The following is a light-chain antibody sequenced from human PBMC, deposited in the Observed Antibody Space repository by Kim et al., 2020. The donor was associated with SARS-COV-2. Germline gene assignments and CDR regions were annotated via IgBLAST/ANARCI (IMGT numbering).Light chain of an antibody. CDR1: SSDIGGHEY. V-gene: IGLV2-14*03. Sequence: QSVLTQPASVSGSPGQSITISCTGTSSDIGGHEYVSWYQHHPGRAPKFMIYDVTKRPSGVSNRFSASKSGNTASLTISGLQAEDEADYYCSSYRTGSTPVVFGGGTKVTVL. CDR2: DVT. J-gene: IGLJ2*01. CDR3: SSYRTGSTPVV.